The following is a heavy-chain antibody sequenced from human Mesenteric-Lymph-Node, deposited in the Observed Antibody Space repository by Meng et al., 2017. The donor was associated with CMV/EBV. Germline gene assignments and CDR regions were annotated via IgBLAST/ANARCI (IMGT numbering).Heavy chain of an antibody. CDR3: ARAPITIFGVVALEVVYYFDY. Sequence: TGYYMHWVRQAPGQGLEWMGWINPNSGGTNYAQKFQGRVTMTRDTSISTAYMELSRLRSDDTAVYYCARAPITIFGVVALEVVYYFDYWGQGTLVTVSS. CDR2: INPNSGGT. J-gene: IGHJ4*02. V-gene: IGHV1-2*02. CDR1: TGYY. D-gene: IGHD3-3*01.